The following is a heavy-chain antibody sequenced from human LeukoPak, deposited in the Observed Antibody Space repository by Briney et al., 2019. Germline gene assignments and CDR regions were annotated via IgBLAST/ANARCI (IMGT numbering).Heavy chain of an antibody. V-gene: IGHV3-21*06. CDR2: IGPTGSDR. CDR1: GLTFSTSG. CDR3: ATETNGRHYDY. J-gene: IGHJ4*02. Sequence: GGSLTLSCTASGLTFSTSGFNWVRQAPGKGLEWVASIGPTGSDRYHADSIKGRFTISRDNANNFLYMQMNSLRAEDTAVYYCATETNGRHYDYWGQGTLLTVSS. D-gene: IGHD1-14*01.